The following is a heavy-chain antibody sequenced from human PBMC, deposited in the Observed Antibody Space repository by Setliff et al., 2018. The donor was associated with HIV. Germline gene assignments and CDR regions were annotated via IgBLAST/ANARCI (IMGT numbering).Heavy chain of an antibody. CDR3: ARDHIVATIRDYYYGMDV. V-gene: IGHV4-39*07. CDR2: INHSGST. D-gene: IGHD5-12*01. J-gene: IGHJ6*02. CDR1: GGSISRSTYY. Sequence: PSETLSLTCAVSGGSISRSTYYWSWIRQPPGKGLEWIGEINHSGSTNYNSALKSRVTISVDTSKNQFSLKLSSVTAADTAVYYCARDHIVATIRDYYYGMDVWGQGTTVTVSS.